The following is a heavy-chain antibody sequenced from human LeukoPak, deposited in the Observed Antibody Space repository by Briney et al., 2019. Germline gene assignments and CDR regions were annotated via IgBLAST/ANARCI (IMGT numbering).Heavy chain of an antibody. D-gene: IGHD6-13*01. J-gene: IGHJ4*02. CDR1: GFTFADSG. CDR2: INWNGVST. CDR3: ARPGAGKLDFDY. Sequence: PGGSLRLSCAAPGFTFADSGMSWVRQAPGKGLEWVSGINWNGVSTGYADSVKGRFTISRDNAKNSLYLQMNSLRAEDTALYYCARPGAGKLDFDYWGQGTLVTVSS. V-gene: IGHV3-20*04.